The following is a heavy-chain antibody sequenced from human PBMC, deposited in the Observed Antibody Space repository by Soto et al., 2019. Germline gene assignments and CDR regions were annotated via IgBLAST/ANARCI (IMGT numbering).Heavy chain of an antibody. J-gene: IGHJ4*02. D-gene: IGHD6-25*01. CDR1: GFTFSSYG. Sequence: QVQMVESGGGVVQPGRSLRLSCAASGFTFSSYGMHWVRQAPGKGLEWVAVISYDGSNKYYADSVKGRFTISRDNSKNTLYLKMNSRRAEDPAVYYCGKDIGGSGGYCSAPLDYGGRGTLVTVSS. V-gene: IGHV3-30*18. CDR2: ISYDGSNK. CDR3: GKDIGGSGGYCSAPLDY.